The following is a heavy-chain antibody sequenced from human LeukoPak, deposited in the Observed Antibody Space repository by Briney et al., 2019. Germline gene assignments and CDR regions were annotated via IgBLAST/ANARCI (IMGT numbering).Heavy chain of an antibody. Sequence: GGSLTLSCAAAGFLYSTYAVSWVRQVPGKGPEWVATISSGTYYAEPVKGRFTISRDNSKNTLFVQMNSLRAEDTAIYYCARLLFVGSRSVAFDSWGEGTLVSVSS. CDR2: ISSGT. CDR3: ARLLFVGSRSVAFDS. J-gene: IGHJ4*02. V-gene: IGHV3-23*01. CDR1: GFLYSTYA. D-gene: IGHD2-2*01.